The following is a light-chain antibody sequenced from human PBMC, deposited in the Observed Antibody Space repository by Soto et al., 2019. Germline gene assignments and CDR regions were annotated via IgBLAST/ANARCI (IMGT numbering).Light chain of an antibody. CDR1: QSVSGN. Sequence: EIVMTQSPATLSVSPGERATLSCRASQSVSGNLAWYQQKPGQAPRLLIYGASTRATGVPARFSGSGSGTEFSLTISSLQSEDFAIYDCQQYNNWPPLTFGGGTKVEIK. CDR2: GAS. V-gene: IGKV3-15*01. J-gene: IGKJ4*01. CDR3: QQYNNWPPLT.